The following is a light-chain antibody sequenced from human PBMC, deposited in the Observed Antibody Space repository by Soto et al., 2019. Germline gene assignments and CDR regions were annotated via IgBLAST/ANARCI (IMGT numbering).Light chain of an antibody. V-gene: IGLV2-8*01. CDR2: EVT. J-gene: IGLJ1*01. CDR1: SSDVGGYNY. CDR3: SSYTTSVRV. Sequence: QSLLTQPPSASGSPGQSVTISCTGTSSDVGGYNYVSWYQQYPGKAPKLLIYEVTKRPSGVPDRFSGSKSGNTASLTVSGLQIDDEADYYCSSYTTSVRVFGTGTKVTVL.